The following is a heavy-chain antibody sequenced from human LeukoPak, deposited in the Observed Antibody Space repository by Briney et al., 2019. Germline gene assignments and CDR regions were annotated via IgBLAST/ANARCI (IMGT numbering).Heavy chain of an antibody. Sequence: GGSLRLSCVASGFTFNIYAMIWVRQAPGKGLEWVSGISGSGGNTYNADYVKGRFTISRDHSKNTLYLQMNSLRAEDTAIYYCVKDPLDYWGQGTLVTVSS. J-gene: IGHJ4*02. V-gene: IGHV3-23*01. CDR1: GFTFNIYA. CDR2: ISGSGGNT. CDR3: VKDPLDY.